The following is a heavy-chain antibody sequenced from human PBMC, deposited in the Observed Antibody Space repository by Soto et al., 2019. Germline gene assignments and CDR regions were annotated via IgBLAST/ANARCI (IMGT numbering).Heavy chain of an antibody. V-gene: IGHV4-39*01. CDR2: IYYSGST. CDR1: GGSIGSSSYY. CDR3: ARPDYGDYGMDV. J-gene: IGHJ6*02. D-gene: IGHD4-17*01. Sequence: PSETLSLTCTVSGGSIGSSSYYWGWIRQPPGKGLEWIGSIYYSGSTYYNPSLKSRVTISVDTSKNQFSLKLSSVTAADTAVYYCARPDYGDYGMDVWGQGTTVTVSS.